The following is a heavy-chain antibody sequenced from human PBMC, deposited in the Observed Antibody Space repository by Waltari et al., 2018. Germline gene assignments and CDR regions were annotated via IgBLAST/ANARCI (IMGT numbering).Heavy chain of an antibody. Sequence: QVQLQESGPGLVKPSETLSLTCTVSGGSISSYYWRWIRQPPGKGLEWIGYIYYSGSTNYNPSLKSRVTISVDTSKNQFSLKLSSVTAADTAVYYCARKNGSGIDYWGQGTLVTVSS. V-gene: IGHV4-59*01. J-gene: IGHJ4*02. D-gene: IGHD2-15*01. CDR1: GGSISSYY. CDR3: ARKNGSGIDY. CDR2: IYYSGST.